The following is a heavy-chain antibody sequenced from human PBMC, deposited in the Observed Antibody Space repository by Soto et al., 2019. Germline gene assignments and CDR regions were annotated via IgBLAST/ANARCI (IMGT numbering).Heavy chain of an antibody. CDR3: ARAPGIAAAGTELFDY. CDR1: GDSVSSNSAA. V-gene: IGHV6-1*01. CDR2: TYYRSKWYN. J-gene: IGHJ4*02. Sequence: QSQTLSLTCAISGDSVSSNSAAWNWIRQSPSRGLEWLGRTYYRSKWYNDYAVSVKSRITINPDTSKNQFSLQLNSVTPEDTAVYYCARAPGIAAAGTELFDYWGQGTLVTVSS. D-gene: IGHD6-13*01.